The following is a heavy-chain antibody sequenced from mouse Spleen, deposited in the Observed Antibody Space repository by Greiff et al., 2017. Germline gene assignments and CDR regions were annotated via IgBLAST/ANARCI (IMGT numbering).Heavy chain of an antibody. Sequence: VQVVESGAELARPGASVKMSCKASGYTFTSYTMHWVKQRPGQGLEWIGYINPSSGYTKYNQKFKDKATLTADKSSSTAYMQLSSLTSEDSAVYYCARGDYYGSSGYFDVWGAGTTVTVSS. CDR3: ARGDYYGSSGYFDV. CDR1: GYTFTSYT. D-gene: IGHD1-1*01. J-gene: IGHJ1*01. CDR2: INPSSGYT. V-gene: IGHV1-4*01.